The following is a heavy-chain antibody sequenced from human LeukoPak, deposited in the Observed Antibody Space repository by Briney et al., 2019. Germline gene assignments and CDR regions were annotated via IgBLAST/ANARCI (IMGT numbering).Heavy chain of an antibody. Sequence: ASETLSLTCAVYGGSFSGYYWSWIRQSPGKGLEWIGEINYSGSITYSNPSLQSRVTISVDTSKNHFSLRLSSVTAADTAVYYCARSALTGMRQYARKNDYYYGMEFWGQGATVIVSS. CDR1: GGSFSGYY. J-gene: IGHJ6*02. D-gene: IGHD5-24*01. V-gene: IGHV4-34*01. CDR2: INYSGSIT. CDR3: ARSALTGMRQYARKNDYYYGMEF.